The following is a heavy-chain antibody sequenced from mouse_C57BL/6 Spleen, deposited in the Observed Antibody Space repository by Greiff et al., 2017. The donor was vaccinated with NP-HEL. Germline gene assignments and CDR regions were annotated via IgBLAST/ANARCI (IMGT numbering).Heavy chain of an antibody. J-gene: IGHJ3*01. CDR3: ASHGSNFAY. D-gene: IGHD1-1*01. CDR2: IDPSDSET. CDR1: GYTFTSYW. V-gene: IGHV1-52*01. Sequence: QVHVKQPGAELVRPGSSVKLSCKASGYTFTSYWMHWVKQRPIQGLEWIGNIDPSDSETHYNQKFKDKATLTVDKSSSTAYMQLSSLTSEDSAVYYCASHGSNFAYWGQGTLVTVSA.